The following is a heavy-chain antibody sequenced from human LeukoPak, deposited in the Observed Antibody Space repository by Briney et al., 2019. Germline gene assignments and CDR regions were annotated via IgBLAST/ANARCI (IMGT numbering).Heavy chain of an antibody. J-gene: IGHJ3*02. D-gene: IGHD3-22*01. Sequence: ASVKVSCKASGYTFTGYYMHWVRQAPGQGLEWMGWINPNSGGTNYAQKFQGWVTMTRDTSISTAYMELSRLRSDDTAVYYCARGGRSQYYYDSSGYSPPDDAFDIWGQGTMVTVSS. CDR2: INPNSGGT. V-gene: IGHV1-2*04. CDR3: ARGGRSQYYYDSSGYSPPDDAFDI. CDR1: GYTFTGYY.